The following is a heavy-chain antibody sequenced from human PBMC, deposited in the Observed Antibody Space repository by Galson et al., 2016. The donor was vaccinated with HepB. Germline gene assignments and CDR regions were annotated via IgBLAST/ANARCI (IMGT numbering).Heavy chain of an antibody. CDR3: ARSYTSGWDYYFDY. CDR1: GFPLSSYT. CDR2: INYI. Sequence: SLRLSCAASGFPLSSYTMNWVGQAPGKGLEWVSSINYIYYADSVKGRFTISRDNAKNSLYLQMNSLRVEDTAVYYCARSYTSGWDYYFDYWGQGTLVTVSS. V-gene: IGHV3-21*04. D-gene: IGHD6-19*01. J-gene: IGHJ4*02.